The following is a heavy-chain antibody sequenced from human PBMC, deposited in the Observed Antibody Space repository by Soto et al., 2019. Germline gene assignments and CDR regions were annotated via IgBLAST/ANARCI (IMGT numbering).Heavy chain of an antibody. D-gene: IGHD2-2*02. Sequence: VGSLRLSCAASGLTFSNYWMHWVRQAPGKGLVWVSRISSVGSSTDYADSVKGRFTISRDNAKNTLYLQMSSLRAEDTAVYYCATLIPPEAYWGQGTLVTVSS. J-gene: IGHJ4*02. V-gene: IGHV3-74*01. CDR2: ISSVGSST. CDR3: ATLIPPEAY. CDR1: GLTFSNYW.